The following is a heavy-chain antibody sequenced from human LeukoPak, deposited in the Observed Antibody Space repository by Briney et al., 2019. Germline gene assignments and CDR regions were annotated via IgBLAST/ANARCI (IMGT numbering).Heavy chain of an antibody. V-gene: IGHV4-38-2*01. D-gene: IGHD5-18*01. CDR3: ASLPGVTAIDH. CDR2: VYYSGST. J-gene: IGHJ4*02. CDR1: GFSISSGYY. Sequence: SETLSLTCSVSGFSISSGYYWGWVRQPPGKGLEWIGTVYYSGSTYYNPSLMSRVSLSLDTSKNQFSLRLDSVTAADTAVYYCASLPGVTAIDHWGQGILVTVSS.